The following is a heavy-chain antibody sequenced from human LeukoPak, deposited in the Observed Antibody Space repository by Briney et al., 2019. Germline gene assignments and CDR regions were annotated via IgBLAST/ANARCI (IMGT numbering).Heavy chain of an antibody. J-gene: IGHJ4*02. CDR1: GFTFSSYG. V-gene: IGHV3-23*01. CDR2: ISGSGGST. D-gene: IGHD6-13*01. Sequence: HPGGSLRLSCAASGFTFSSYGMGWVRQAPGKGLEWVSAISGSGGSTYYADSVKGRFTISRDNSKNTLYLQMNSLRAEDTAVYYCAREGGSSWCFDYWGQGTLVTVSS. CDR3: AREGGSSWCFDY.